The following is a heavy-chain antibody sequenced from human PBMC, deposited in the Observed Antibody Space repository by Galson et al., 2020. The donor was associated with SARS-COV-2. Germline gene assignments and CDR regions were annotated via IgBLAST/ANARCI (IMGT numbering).Heavy chain of an antibody. Sequence: GGSLRLSCAGSGFTFEDYAMHWVRQVPGKGLEWVSGISWNSGSIDYVDSVKGRFTVSRDNAKDSLYLQMNSLRTEDTALYYCVKDRGPLLWCGAMVGYQYGMDVWGQGTTVTVSS. V-gene: IGHV3-9*01. CDR2: ISWNSGSI. D-gene: IGHD3-10*01. CDR3: VKDRGPLLWCGAMVGYQYGMDV. CDR1: GFTFEDYA. J-gene: IGHJ6*02.